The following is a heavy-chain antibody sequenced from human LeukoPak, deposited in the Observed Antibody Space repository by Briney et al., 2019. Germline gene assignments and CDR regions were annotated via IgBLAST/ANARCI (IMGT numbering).Heavy chain of an antibody. V-gene: IGHV1-24*01. Sequence: GASVKVSCKASGGTFSSYTISWVRQAPGQGLEWMGGFDPEDGETIYAQKFQGRVTMTEDTSTDTAYMELSSLRSEDTAVYYCATELWFGELSNWFDPWGQGTLVTVSS. CDR1: GGTFSSYT. CDR2: FDPEDGET. D-gene: IGHD3-10*01. J-gene: IGHJ5*02. CDR3: ATELWFGELSNWFDP.